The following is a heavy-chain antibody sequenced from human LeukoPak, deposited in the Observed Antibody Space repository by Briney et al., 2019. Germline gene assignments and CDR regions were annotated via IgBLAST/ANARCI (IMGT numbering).Heavy chain of an antibody. Sequence: GRSLRLSCAASGFTFSSYAMHWVRQAPGKGLEWVAVISYDGSNKYYADSVKGRFTISRDNSKNTLYLQMNSLRAEDTAVYYCAKDYDFWSGYPNWYFDLWGRGTLVTVSS. J-gene: IGHJ2*01. CDR1: GFTFSSYA. V-gene: IGHV3-30-3*01. CDR3: AKDYDFWSGYPNWYFDL. D-gene: IGHD3-3*01. CDR2: ISYDGSNK.